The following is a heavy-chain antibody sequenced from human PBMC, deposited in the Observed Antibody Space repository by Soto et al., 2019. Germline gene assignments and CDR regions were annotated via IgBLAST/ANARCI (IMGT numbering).Heavy chain of an antibody. CDR2: IYYSGST. CDR1: GGSVSSGSHY. CDR3: ARERHYYGSGSYYNDAFDI. J-gene: IGHJ3*02. D-gene: IGHD3-10*01. V-gene: IGHV4-61*01. Sequence: SETLSLTCTVSGGSVSSGSHYWSWIRQPPGKGLEWIGYIYYSGSTNYNPSLKSRVTISVDTSKNQFSLKLSSVTAADTAVYYCARERHYYGSGSYYNDAFDIWGQGTMVTVSS.